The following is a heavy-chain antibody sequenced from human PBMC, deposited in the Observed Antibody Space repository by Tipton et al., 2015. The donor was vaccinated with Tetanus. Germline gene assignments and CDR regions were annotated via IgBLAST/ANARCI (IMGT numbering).Heavy chain of an antibody. CDR2: VYYNGNT. D-gene: IGHD5-24*01. V-gene: IGHV4-59*01. CDR1: GGSISGSY. J-gene: IGHJ4*02. Sequence: TLSLTCTVSGGSISGSYWNWIRQPPGKGLEWIGYVYYNGNTHYNPALKSRVTISVDTTKNQFSLQLRSVTAADTAVYYCARTTRRWLHPDFWGPGTLVTVSS. CDR3: ARTTRRWLHPDF.